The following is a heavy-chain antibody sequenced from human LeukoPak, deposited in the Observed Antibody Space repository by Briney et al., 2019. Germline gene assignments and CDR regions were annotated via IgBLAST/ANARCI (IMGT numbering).Heavy chain of an antibody. CDR3: ARAGGSGYYYLNWFDP. CDR2: IYYSGST. D-gene: IGHD3-22*01. Sequence: SETLSLTCTVSGGSISSYYWSWIRQPPGKGLEWIGHIYYSGSTNYNPSLKSRVTISVDTSKNQFSLKLSSVTAADTAVYYCARAGGSGYYYLNWFDPWGQGTLVTVSS. J-gene: IGHJ5*02. V-gene: IGHV4-59*08. CDR1: GGSISSYY.